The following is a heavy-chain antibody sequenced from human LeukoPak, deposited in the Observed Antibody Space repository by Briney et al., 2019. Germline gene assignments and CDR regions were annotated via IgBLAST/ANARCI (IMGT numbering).Heavy chain of an antibody. CDR2: ISYDGSNK. V-gene: IGHV3-30*09. D-gene: IGHD2-2*02. J-gene: IGHJ4*02. CDR3: ARANTPFADY. CDR1: GFTFSSYD. Sequence: PGRSLRLSCAASGFTFSSYDMHWVRQAPGKGLEWVAVISYDGSNKYYADSVKGRFAISRDNSKNTVYLQMNSLRVEDTAVYYCARANTPFADYWGQGTLVPVSS.